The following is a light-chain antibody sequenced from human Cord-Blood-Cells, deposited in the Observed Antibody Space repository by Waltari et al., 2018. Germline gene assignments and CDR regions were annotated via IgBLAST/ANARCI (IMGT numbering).Light chain of an antibody. CDR2: AAS. CDR3: QQSYITPYT. V-gene: IGKV1-39*01. J-gene: IGKJ2*01. CDR1: QSISSY. Sequence: IKMTQSPPSLSVSVGDRVPITCRASQSISSYLNWYQQKPGKAPKLLCYAASSLQSGVPSRFIGSGSGTDFTLTISSLQPENFATYYCQQSYITPYTCGQGTKLESK.